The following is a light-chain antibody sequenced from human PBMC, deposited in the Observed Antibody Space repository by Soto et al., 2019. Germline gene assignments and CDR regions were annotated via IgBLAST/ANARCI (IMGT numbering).Light chain of an antibody. J-gene: IGKJ4*01. Sequence: EIVMTQSPATLSVSPGGRATLSCRASQSVYSNLAWYQQKPGQAPRLLIYGASTRATGIPARFTGSGAGTDFTLTVSSLQSEDSAVYYCQPYNNWPLVTFGGGTRVEIK. CDR3: QPYNNWPLVT. V-gene: IGKV3-15*01. CDR1: QSVYSN. CDR2: GAS.